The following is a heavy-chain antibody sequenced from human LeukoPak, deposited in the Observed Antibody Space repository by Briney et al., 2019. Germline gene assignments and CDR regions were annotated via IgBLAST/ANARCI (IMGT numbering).Heavy chain of an antibody. D-gene: IGHD2-15*01. CDR2: ISGSGGST. Sequence: PGGSLRLSCAASGFTFSSYAMSWVRQAPGKGLEWVSAISGSGGSTYYADSVKGRFTISRDNSKNTLYLQMNSLRAEDTAVYYCAKEYCSGGSCYPSPGDYWGQGTLVTVSS. V-gene: IGHV3-23*01. J-gene: IGHJ4*02. CDR1: GFTFSSYA. CDR3: AKEYCSGGSCYPSPGDY.